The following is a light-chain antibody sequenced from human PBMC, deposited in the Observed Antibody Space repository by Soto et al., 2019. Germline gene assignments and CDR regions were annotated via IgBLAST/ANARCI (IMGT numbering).Light chain of an antibody. Sequence: DIQMTQSPSTLSASVGDRVTITCRASQSISSWLAWYQQKPGKAPKLLIYKASSLESGVPSRFSGSGSGTEFPLTISSLQPDDFATYYCQQYNSYPFTFGPGTKVYIK. CDR3: QQYNSYPFT. CDR1: QSISSW. V-gene: IGKV1-5*03. J-gene: IGKJ3*01. CDR2: KAS.